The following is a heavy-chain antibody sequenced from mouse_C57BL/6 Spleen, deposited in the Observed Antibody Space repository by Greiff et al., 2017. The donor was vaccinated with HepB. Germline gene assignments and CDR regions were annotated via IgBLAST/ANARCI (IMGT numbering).Heavy chain of an antibody. CDR1: GFTFSSYA. Sequence: EVKVVESGGGLVKPGGSLKLSCAASGFTFSSYAMSWVRQTPEKRLEWVATISDGGSYTYYPDNVKGRFTISRDNAKNNLYLQMSHLKSEDTAMYYCARVDYGSSWYFDVWGTGTTVTVSS. CDR2: ISDGGSYT. J-gene: IGHJ1*03. D-gene: IGHD1-1*01. CDR3: ARVDYGSSWYFDV. V-gene: IGHV5-4*03.